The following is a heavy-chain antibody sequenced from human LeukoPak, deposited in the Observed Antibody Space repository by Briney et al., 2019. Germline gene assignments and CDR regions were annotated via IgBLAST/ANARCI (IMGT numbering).Heavy chain of an antibody. Sequence: SETLSLTCTVSGYSISSGYYWGWIRQPPGKGLEWIGRIYTSGNTNYNPSLKSRVTISVDTSKNQFSLKLSSVTAEDTAVYYCARSGCSSTSCYQADYWGQGTLVTVSS. CDR3: ARSGCSSTSCYQADY. CDR2: IYTSGNT. CDR1: GYSISSGYY. D-gene: IGHD2-2*01. J-gene: IGHJ4*02. V-gene: IGHV4-38-2*02.